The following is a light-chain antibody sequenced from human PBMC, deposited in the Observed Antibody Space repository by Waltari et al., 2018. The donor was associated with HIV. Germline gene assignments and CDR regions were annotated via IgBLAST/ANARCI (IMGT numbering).Light chain of an antibody. CDR1: SRPVPCGHS. V-gene: IGLV7-46*01. CDR2: DTN. J-gene: IGLJ2*01. CDR3: LLSYSGARPAI. Sequence: QAGVTQEPALTVSPGGTVPLTCGSRSRPVPCGHSPHWFQQKPGQAPRELIYDTNNKHSWTPARFSGSLLGGKAALTLSGAQPEDEADYFCLLSYSGARPAIFGGGTKLSVL.